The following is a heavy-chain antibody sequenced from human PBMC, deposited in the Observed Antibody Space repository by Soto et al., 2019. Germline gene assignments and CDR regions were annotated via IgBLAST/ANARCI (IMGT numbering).Heavy chain of an antibody. CDR3: ATDPNTAMVYGAHY. CDR2: ISGSGGST. D-gene: IGHD5-18*01. V-gene: IGHV3-23*01. J-gene: IGHJ4*02. CDR1: GFTFSSYA. Sequence: PGGSLRLSCAASGFTFSSYAMSWVRQAPGKGLEWVSAISGSGGSTYYADSVKGRFTISRDNSKNTLYLQMNSLRAEDTAVYYCATDPNTAMVYGAHYWGQGTLVTVSS.